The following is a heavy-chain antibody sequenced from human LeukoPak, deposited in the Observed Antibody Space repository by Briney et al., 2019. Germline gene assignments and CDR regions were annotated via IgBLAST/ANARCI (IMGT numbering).Heavy chain of an antibody. CDR3: ARTLGELSVGFDY. D-gene: IGHD3-16*02. J-gene: IGHJ4*02. CDR1: GYTLTELS. Sequence: ASVKVSCKVSGYTLTELSMHWVRQAPGKGLEWMGGFDPEDGETIYAQKFQGRVTITADKSTSTAYMELSSLRSEDTAVYYCARTLGELSVGFDYWGQGTLVTVSS. CDR2: FDPEDGET. V-gene: IGHV1-24*01.